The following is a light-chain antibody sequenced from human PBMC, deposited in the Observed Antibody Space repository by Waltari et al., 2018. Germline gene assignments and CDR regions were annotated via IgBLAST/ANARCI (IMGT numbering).Light chain of an antibody. V-gene: IGKV3-11*01. CDR3: QQRSNWPLLT. CDR1: QSVSSY. CDR2: DAS. Sequence: EIVLTQSPATLSLSPGASDTLSCRASQSVSSYLAWYQQKPGQAPRLLIYDASNRATGIPARFSGSGSGTDFTLTISSLEPEDFAVYYCQQRSNWPLLTFGGGTKVEIK. J-gene: IGKJ4*01.